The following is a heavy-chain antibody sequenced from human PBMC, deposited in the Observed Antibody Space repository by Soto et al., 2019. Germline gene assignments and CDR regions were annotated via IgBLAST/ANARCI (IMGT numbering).Heavy chain of an antibody. CDR3: ARYGSGSYYLNNWFDP. D-gene: IGHD3-10*01. J-gene: IGHJ5*02. Sequence: SETLSLTCTVSGGSISSGGYYWSWIHQHPGKGLEWIGYIYYSGSTYYNPSLKSRVTISVDTSKNQFSLKLSSVTAADTAVYYCARYGSGSYYLNNWFDPWGQGTLVTVSS. CDR2: IYYSGST. CDR1: GGSISSGGYY. V-gene: IGHV4-31*03.